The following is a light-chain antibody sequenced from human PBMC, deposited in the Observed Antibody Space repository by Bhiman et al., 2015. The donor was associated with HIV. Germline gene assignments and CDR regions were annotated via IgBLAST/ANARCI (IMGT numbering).Light chain of an antibody. CDR3: SSFTIGSTRVI. J-gene: IGLJ2*01. CDR2: DVF. CDR1: SADVGGYNY. V-gene: IGLV2-14*03. Sequence: QSALTQPASVSGSPGQSITISCTGTSADVGGYNYVSWYKQHPGKAPILLIFDVFNRPSGVSNRFSASKSANTASLTISGLQAEDEADYYCSSFTIGSTRVIFGGGTKVTVL.